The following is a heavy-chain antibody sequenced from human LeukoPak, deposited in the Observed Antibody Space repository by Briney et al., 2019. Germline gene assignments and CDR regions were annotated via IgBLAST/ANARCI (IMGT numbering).Heavy chain of an antibody. CDR2: INPNGGGT. V-gene: IGHV1-46*01. CDR3: ARDPYCSSSNCAPFDC. CDR1: GYTFTSYF. D-gene: IGHD2-2*01. Sequence: ASVKVSCKASGYTFTSYFMHWVRQAPGQGLEWMGIINPNGGGTSYAQKFQGRVTMTRDTSTSTVYMELNSLRSDDAAVYYCARDPYCSSSNCAPFDCWGQGTLVTVSS. J-gene: IGHJ4*02.